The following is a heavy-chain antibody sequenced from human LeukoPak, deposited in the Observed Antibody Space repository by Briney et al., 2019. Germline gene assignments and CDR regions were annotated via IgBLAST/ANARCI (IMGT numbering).Heavy chain of an antibody. V-gene: IGHV6-1*01. Sequence: SQTLSLTCAISGDSVSSNNAAWIWIRQSPSRGLEWLGRTYYRSKWYNDYAVSVKSRMTISADTSKNQFSLQVNSVTPADTAVYYCVRVGGSYEYGLDVWGQGTTVTASS. CDR1: GDSVSSNNAA. D-gene: IGHD2-15*01. CDR3: VRVGGSYEYGLDV. CDR2: TYYRSKWYN. J-gene: IGHJ6*02.